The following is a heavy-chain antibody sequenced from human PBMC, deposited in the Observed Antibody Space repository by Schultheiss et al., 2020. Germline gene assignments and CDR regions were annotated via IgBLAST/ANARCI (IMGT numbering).Heavy chain of an antibody. D-gene: IGHD3-3*01. V-gene: IGHV1-18*01. CDR1: GYTFTSYG. J-gene: IGHJ5*02. Sequence: ASVKVSCKASGYTFTSYGISWVRQAPGQGLEWMGWISAYNGNTNYAQKLQGRVTMTTDTSTSTAYMELRSLRSEDTAVYYCATIFGVVIMGGWFDPWGQGTLVIVSS. CDR3: ATIFGVVIMGGWFDP. CDR2: ISAYNGNT.